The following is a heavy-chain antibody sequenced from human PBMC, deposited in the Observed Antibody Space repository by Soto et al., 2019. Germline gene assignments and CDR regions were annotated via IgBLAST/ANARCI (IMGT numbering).Heavy chain of an antibody. CDR2: INQDGSEK. V-gene: IGHV3-7*01. CDR1: GFTFSSNW. CDR3: SKSLDY. J-gene: IGHJ4*02. Sequence: GGSLRLSCAASGFTFSSNWMDWVRQAPGKGLEWVANINQDGSEKNYVDSVKGRFTISRDNAKNSLYLQMSSLTAEDSALYYCSKSLDYRGQGALVTVSS.